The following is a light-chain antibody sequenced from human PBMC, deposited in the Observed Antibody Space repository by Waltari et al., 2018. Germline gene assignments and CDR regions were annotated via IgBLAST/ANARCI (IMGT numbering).Light chain of an antibody. CDR1: QSVSKY. Sequence: VLTQSPGTLSSSTGESVTLSCRASQSVSKYLAWYQQRPGQAPRLLIYAASTRATGIPDRFSGSGFGTDFSLTISRLEPEDFAVYYCQNHERLPATFGQGTKVEIK. J-gene: IGKJ1*01. V-gene: IGKV3-20*01. CDR2: AAS. CDR3: QNHERLPAT.